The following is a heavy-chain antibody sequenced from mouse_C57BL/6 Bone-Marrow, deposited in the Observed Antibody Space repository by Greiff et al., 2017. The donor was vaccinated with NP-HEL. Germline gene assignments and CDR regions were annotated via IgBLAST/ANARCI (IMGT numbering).Heavy chain of an antibody. CDR2: IDPENGDT. D-gene: IGHD1-1*01. CDR1: GFNIKDDY. J-gene: IGHJ4*01. CDR3: TTGGSSPYAMDN. V-gene: IGHV14-4*01. Sequence: EVKLQESGAELVRPGASVKLSCTVSGFNIKDDYMHWVKQRPEQGLEWIGWIDPENGDTEYASKFQGKATITADTSSNTAYLQLSSLTAEDTAVYYCTTGGSSPYAMDNWGQGTSVTVSS.